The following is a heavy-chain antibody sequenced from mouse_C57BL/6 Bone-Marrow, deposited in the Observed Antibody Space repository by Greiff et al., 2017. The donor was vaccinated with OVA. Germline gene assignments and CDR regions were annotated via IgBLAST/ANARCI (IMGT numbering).Heavy chain of an antibody. CDR2: IYPGGGYT. J-gene: IGHJ1*03. Sequence: LQESGAELVRPGTSVKMSCKASGYTFTNYWIGWAKQRPGHGLEWIGDIYPGGGYTNYNEKFKGKATLTADKSSSTAYMQFSSLTSEDSASYYCASSSYEDWYFDVWGTGTTVTVSS. CDR1: GYTFTNYW. CDR3: ASSSYEDWYFDV. D-gene: IGHD1-1*01. V-gene: IGHV1-63*01.